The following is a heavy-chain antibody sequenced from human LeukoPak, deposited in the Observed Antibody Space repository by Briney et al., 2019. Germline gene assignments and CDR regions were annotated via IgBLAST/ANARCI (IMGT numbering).Heavy chain of an antibody. V-gene: IGHV2-5*01. J-gene: IGHJ5*02. D-gene: IGHD3-10*01. CDR3: AHRGDITMVRGVSPIRGWFDP. CDR1: GFSLSTSGVG. CDR2: IYWNDDK. Sequence: ESGPTLVKPTQTLTLTCTFSGFSLSTSGVGVGWIRQPPGKALEWLAVIYWNDDKRYSPALKSRLTITKDTSKNQVVLTMTNMDPVDTATYYCAHRGDITMVRGVSPIRGWFDPWGQGTLVTVSS.